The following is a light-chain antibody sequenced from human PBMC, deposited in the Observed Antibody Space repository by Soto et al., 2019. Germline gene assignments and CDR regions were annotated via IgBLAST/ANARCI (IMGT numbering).Light chain of an antibody. CDR3: SSYTSSSTPRVV. J-gene: IGLJ2*01. CDR2: DVS. Sequence: QSALTQPASVSGSPGQSITISCTGTSSDVGGYNYVSWYQQHPGKAPKLMIYDVSNRPSGVSNRFSGSKSGNTASLTISRLQAEDEADYYCSSYTSSSTPRVVFGGGTKLTVL. CDR1: SSDVGGYNY. V-gene: IGLV2-14*01.